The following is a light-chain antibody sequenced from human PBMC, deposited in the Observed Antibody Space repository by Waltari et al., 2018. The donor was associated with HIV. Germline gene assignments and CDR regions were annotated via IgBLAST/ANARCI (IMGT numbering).Light chain of an antibody. J-gene: IGLJ2*01. CDR2: RNK. V-gene: IGLV1-47*01. CDR1: SSNIGTNY. Sequence: QSVLTQPPSASGTPGQRVTISCSGSSSNIGTNYVYWYQQLPGTAPKLLIDRNKQRPSGVPDRFSGSKSGTSASLAISGLRSEDEADYYCAAWRDSLSAVVFGGGTKLTVL. CDR3: AAWRDSLSAVV.